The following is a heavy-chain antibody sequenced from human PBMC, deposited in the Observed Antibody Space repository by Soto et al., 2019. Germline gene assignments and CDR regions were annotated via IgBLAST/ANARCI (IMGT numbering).Heavy chain of an antibody. J-gene: IGHJ3*02. V-gene: IGHV4-39*01. CDR3: ASQKMEDTAMAI. Sequence: SETLSLTCTVSGGSISSSSYYWGWIRQPPGKGLEWIGSIYYSGSTYYNPSLKSRVTISVDTSKNQFSLKLSSVTAADTAVYYCASQKMEDTAMAIWGQGTMVTVSS. CDR1: GGSISSSSYY. CDR2: IYYSGST. D-gene: IGHD5-18*01.